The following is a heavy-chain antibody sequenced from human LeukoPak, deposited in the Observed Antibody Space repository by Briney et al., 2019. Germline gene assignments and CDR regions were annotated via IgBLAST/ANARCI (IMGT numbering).Heavy chain of an antibody. CDR2: INWSGGST. V-gene: IGHV3-20*04. CDR3: ARALRRYKYDYPSPDY. D-gene: IGHD3-16*01. Sequence: GGSLRLSCAASGFTFDDYGMSWVRQAPGKGLEWVSGINWSGGSTGYTDSVKGRFTISRDNAKNSLYLQMNSLRAEDTALYYCARALRRYKYDYPSPDYWDQGTLVTVSS. CDR1: GFTFDDYG. J-gene: IGHJ4*02.